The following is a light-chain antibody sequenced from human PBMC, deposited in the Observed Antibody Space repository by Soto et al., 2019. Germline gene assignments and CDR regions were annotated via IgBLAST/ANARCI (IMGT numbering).Light chain of an antibody. CDR3: GTWDSRLRRV. J-gene: IGLJ1*01. Sequence: QSVLPQPPSVSAAPGQKVTISCSGSSSNIGNNYVSWYQQLPGTAPKLLIYDNNKRPSGIPDRFSGSKSGTSATLGITGLQTGDEAEYYCGTWDSRLRRVLGTGTMVNVL. CDR1: SSNIGNNY. V-gene: IGLV1-51*01. CDR2: DNN.